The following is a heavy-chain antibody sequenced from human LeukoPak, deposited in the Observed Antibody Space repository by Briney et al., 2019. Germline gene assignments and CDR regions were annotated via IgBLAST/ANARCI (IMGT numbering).Heavy chain of an antibody. CDR1: GFTFSSYS. Sequence: GGSLRLSCAASGFTFSSYSMNWVRQAPGKGLEWVSSISSSSSYIYYADSVKGRFTISRDNAKNSMYLQMNSLRAEDTAVYYCAGTLGYCSGGSCYAQLDYWGQGTLVTVSS. CDR3: AGTLGYCSGGSCYAQLDY. D-gene: IGHD2-15*01. CDR2: ISSSSSYI. V-gene: IGHV3-21*01. J-gene: IGHJ4*02.